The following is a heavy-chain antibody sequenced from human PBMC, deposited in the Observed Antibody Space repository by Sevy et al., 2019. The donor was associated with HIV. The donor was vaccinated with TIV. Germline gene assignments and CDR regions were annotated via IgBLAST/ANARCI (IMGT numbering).Heavy chain of an antibody. Sequence: ASVKVSCKVSGYTLTKLSIHWVRQPPGKGLEWMGDFDPQNGETIYAERFQGRLTLTEDTSTDMVYMELSSLTSDDMAVYYCAAVGLRYISGSSSYQGDWFDPWGQGTLVTVSS. CDR1: GYTLTKLS. CDR3: AAVGLRYISGSSSYQGDWFDP. V-gene: IGHV1-24*01. D-gene: IGHD2-15*01. J-gene: IGHJ5*02. CDR2: FDPQNGET.